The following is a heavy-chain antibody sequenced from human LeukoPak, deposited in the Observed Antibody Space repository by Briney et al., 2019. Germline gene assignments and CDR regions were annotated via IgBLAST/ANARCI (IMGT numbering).Heavy chain of an antibody. CDR2: IYYSGST. Sequence: SETLSLTCTVSGGSISSSSYYWGWIRQPPGKGLEWIGSIYYSGSTYYNPSLKSRVTISVDTSKNQFSLKLSSVTAADTAVYYCARVDDYGDRGWFDPWGQGTLVTVSS. J-gene: IGHJ5*02. V-gene: IGHV4-39*07. D-gene: IGHD4-17*01. CDR3: ARVDDYGDRGWFDP. CDR1: GGSISSSSYY.